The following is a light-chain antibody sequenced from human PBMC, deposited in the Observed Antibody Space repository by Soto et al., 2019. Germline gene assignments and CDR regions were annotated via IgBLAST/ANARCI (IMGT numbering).Light chain of an antibody. V-gene: IGKV3-20*01. CDR1: QSVSSSY. CDR3: QQYNSYWT. CDR2: GAS. Sequence: EIVLTQSPGTLSLSPGERATLCCRASQSVSSSYLAWYQQTPGQAPRLLIYGASSRATGIPDRFSGSGSGTEFTLTISSLQPDDFATYYRQQYNSYWTFGQGTKV. J-gene: IGKJ1*01.